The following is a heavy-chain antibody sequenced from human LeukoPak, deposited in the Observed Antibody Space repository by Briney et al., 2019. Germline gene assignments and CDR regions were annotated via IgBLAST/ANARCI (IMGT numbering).Heavy chain of an antibody. CDR2: INHSGST. D-gene: IGHD3-10*01. Sequence: SETLSLTCTVSGGSISSYYWSWIRQPPGKGLEWIGEINHSGSTNYNPSLKSRVTISVDTSKNQFSLKLSSVTAADTAVYYCATLNPVITMVRGVMSVGWFDPWGQGTLVTVSS. V-gene: IGHV4-34*01. CDR1: GGSISSYY. CDR3: ATLNPVITMVRGVMSVGWFDP. J-gene: IGHJ5*02.